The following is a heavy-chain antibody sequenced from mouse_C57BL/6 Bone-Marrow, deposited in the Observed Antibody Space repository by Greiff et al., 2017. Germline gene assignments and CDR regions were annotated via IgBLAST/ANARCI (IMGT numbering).Heavy chain of an antibody. J-gene: IGHJ1*03. CDR2: IDPANGNT. Sequence: VQLKESVAELVRPGASVKLSCTASGFNIKNTYMHWVKQRPEQGLEWIGRIDPANGNTKYAPKFQGKATITADTSSNTAYLQLSSLTSEDTAIYYCARRWLLPYWYFDVWGTGTTVTVSS. V-gene: IGHV14-3*01. CDR1: GFNIKNTY. CDR3: ARRWLLPYWYFDV. D-gene: IGHD2-3*01.